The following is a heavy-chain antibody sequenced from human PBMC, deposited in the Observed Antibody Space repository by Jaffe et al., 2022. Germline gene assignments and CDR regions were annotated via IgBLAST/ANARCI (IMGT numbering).Heavy chain of an antibody. D-gene: IGHD3-3*01. CDR2: ISGSGGST. CDR3: AKDYFDFWSGYSSFVYFDL. V-gene: IGHV3-23*01. J-gene: IGHJ2*01. CDR1: GFTLSSYA. Sequence: EVQLLESGGGLAQPGGSLRLSCAASGFTLSSYAMSWVRQAPGKGLEWVTCISGSGGSTWYADSVKGRFTISRDNIKNTLYLQMNSLRAEDTAVYYCAKDYFDFWSGYSSFVYFDLWGRGTLVTVSS.